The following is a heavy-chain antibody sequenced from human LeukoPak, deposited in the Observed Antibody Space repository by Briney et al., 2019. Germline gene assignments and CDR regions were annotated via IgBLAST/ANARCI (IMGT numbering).Heavy chain of an antibody. D-gene: IGHD5-18*01. Sequence: GGSLRLSCAASGFTFSSYAMGWVRQAPGKGLEWVSAITASGGNTYYADSVKGRFTISRDNSKNTLYLQVNSLRAEDTAVYYCAKGNGYSYGRYYFDYRGQGTLVTVSS. CDR1: GFTFSSYA. CDR3: AKGNGYSYGRYYFDY. J-gene: IGHJ4*02. V-gene: IGHV3-23*01. CDR2: ITASGGNT.